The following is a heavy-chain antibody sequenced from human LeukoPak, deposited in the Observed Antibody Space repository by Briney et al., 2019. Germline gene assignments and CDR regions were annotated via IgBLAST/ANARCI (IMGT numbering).Heavy chain of an antibody. V-gene: IGHV1-69*04. D-gene: IGHD5-18*01. CDR2: IIPILGIA. CDR3: ARDLDTAMVRYYYGMDV. Sequence: GASVKVSRKASGGTFSSYAISWVRQAPGQGLEWMGRIIPILGIANYAQKFQGRVTITADKSTSTAYVELSSLRSEDTAVYYCARDLDTAMVRYYYGMDVWGQGTTVTVSS. J-gene: IGHJ6*02. CDR1: GGTFSSYA.